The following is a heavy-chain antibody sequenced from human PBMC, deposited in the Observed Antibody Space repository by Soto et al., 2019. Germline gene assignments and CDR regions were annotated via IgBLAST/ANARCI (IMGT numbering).Heavy chain of an antibody. CDR2: ISGSGGST. Sequence: EVQLLESGGGLVQPGGSLRLSCVGSGHTFHNYAMTWVRQAPGKGLEGVSGISGSGGSTYYADSVRGRFTISRDDSKNTLYLQMNSLRAENTAVYYCAKVSRGIGVVPGARNWGQGTLVTVSS. J-gene: IGHJ4*02. CDR1: GHTFHNYA. D-gene: IGHD2-2*01. CDR3: AKVSRGIGVVPGARN. V-gene: IGHV3-23*01.